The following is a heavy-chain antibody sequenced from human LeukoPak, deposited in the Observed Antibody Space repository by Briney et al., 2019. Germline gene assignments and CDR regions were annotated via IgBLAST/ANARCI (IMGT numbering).Heavy chain of an antibody. V-gene: IGHV3-21*01. J-gene: IGHJ4*02. Sequence: GGSLRLSCAASGFTFSSYSMNWVRQAPGKGLEWVSSISSSSSYIYYADSVKGRFTISGDNAKNSLYLQMNSLRAEDTAVYYCARGSPYDFWSGYQGDYWGQGTLVTVSS. CDR2: ISSSSSYI. CDR1: GFTFSSYS. CDR3: ARGSPYDFWSGYQGDY. D-gene: IGHD3-3*01.